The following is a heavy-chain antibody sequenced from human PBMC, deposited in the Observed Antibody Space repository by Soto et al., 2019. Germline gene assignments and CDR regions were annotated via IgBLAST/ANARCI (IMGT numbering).Heavy chain of an antibody. CDR1: GFTFSDYY. D-gene: IGHD5-12*01. Sequence: GGSLRLSCAASGFTFSDYYMSWIRQAPGKGLEWISYISSSGGTIYYADSVKGRFTISRDNAKSSLYLQMNSLRAEDTAVYYCARSGYSGYGLVDFWGQGTLVTVSS. CDR3: ARSGYSGYGLVDF. CDR2: ISSSGGTI. J-gene: IGHJ4*02. V-gene: IGHV3-11*01.